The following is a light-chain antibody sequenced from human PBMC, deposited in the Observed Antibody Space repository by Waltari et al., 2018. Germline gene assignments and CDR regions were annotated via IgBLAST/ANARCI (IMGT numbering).Light chain of an antibody. J-gene: IGLJ2*01. Sequence: QSALTQPASVSGPPGQAITTSCTGTSSAVGGYNSSSWYQQHPGKAPKHIIYDVSERPSGVSTRFSGSKSGNTASLTISGLQAEDEADYYCSSYRTTTTRLFGGGTKVTVL. CDR3: SSYRTTTTRL. CDR2: DVS. V-gene: IGLV2-14*03. CDR1: SSAVGGYNS.